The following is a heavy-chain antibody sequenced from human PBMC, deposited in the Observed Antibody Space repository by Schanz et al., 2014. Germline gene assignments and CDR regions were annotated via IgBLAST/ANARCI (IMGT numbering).Heavy chain of an antibody. CDR2: ISSSSSYI. Sequence: EVQLVESGGGLVKPGGSLRLSCAASGFTFSSYSMNWARQAPGKGLEWVSSISSSSSYIYYADSVKGRFTISRDNSKNTLYLQMNSLRTEDTAVYYCASPSGYSDYGTYFDFWGQGALVTVSS. D-gene: IGHD5-12*01. J-gene: IGHJ4*02. CDR3: ASPSGYSDYGTYFDF. CDR1: GFTFSSYS. V-gene: IGHV3-21*01.